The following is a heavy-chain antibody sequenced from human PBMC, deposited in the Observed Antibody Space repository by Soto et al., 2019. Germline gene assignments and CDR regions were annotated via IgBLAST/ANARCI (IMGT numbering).Heavy chain of an antibody. CDR2: ISGSGGST. D-gene: IGHD3-22*01. CDR1: GFTFSSYA. Sequence: GGSLRLSCAASGFTFSSYAMSWVRQAPGKGLEWVSAISGSGGSTYYADSVKGRFTISRDNSKNTLYLQMNSLRAEDTAVYYCAKDRYYYDSSGYYTPEYYFDYWGQGTLVTVS. V-gene: IGHV3-23*01. J-gene: IGHJ4*02. CDR3: AKDRYYYDSSGYYTPEYYFDY.